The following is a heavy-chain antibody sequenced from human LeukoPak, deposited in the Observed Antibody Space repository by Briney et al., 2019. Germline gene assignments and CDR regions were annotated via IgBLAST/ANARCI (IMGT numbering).Heavy chain of an antibody. Sequence: GGSLRLTCAASGFTFSSYAMSWVRQAPGKGLEWVSAISGSGGSTYYADSVKGRFTISRDNSKNTLYLQMNSLRAEDTAVYYCAKSPYTYYDSSGPYFDYWGQGTLVTVSS. CDR3: AKSPYTYYDSSGPYFDY. CDR2: ISGSGGST. D-gene: IGHD3-22*01. V-gene: IGHV3-23*01. CDR1: GFTFSSYA. J-gene: IGHJ4*02.